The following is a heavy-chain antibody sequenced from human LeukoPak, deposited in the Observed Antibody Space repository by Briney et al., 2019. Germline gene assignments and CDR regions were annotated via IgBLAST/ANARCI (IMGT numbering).Heavy chain of an antibody. Sequence: SETLSLTCTVSGGSISTYYWSWIRQPPGKGLEWIGYIYYSGSTKYNPSLKSRVTIPVDTSKNQFSLKLSSVTAADTAVYYCARGAGIVVVPEYYFDYWGQGMLVTVSS. CDR2: IYYSGST. CDR3: ARGAGIVVVPEYYFDY. V-gene: IGHV4-59*01. J-gene: IGHJ4*02. D-gene: IGHD2-21*01. CDR1: GGSISTYY.